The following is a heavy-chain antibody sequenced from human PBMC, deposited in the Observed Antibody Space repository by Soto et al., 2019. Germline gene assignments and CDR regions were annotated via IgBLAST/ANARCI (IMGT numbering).Heavy chain of an antibody. CDR2: IYYSGST. Sequence: PSETLSLTCTVSGGSISSGGYYWSWIRQHPGKGLEWIGYIYYSGSTYYNPSLKSRVTISVDTSKNQFSLKLSSVTAADTAVYYCARVAYYYGSGSYSHIRNFDYSGQGTLVTVAS. D-gene: IGHD3-10*01. J-gene: IGHJ4*02. CDR3: ARVAYYYGSGSYSHIRNFDY. V-gene: IGHV4-31*03. CDR1: GGSISSGGYY.